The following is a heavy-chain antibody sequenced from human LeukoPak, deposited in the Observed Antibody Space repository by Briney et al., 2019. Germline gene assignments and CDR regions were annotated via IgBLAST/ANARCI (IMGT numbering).Heavy chain of an antibody. J-gene: IGHJ5*02. CDR2: IYTSGST. V-gene: IGHV4-4*07. CDR1: GGSISSYY. D-gene: IGHD3-22*01. Sequence: PSETLSLTCTVSGGSISSYYWSWIRQPAGKGLEWIGRIYTSGSTNYNPSLKSRVTISVDTSKNQFSLKLSSVTAADTAVYYCARLGYDSSGYYSMPWGQGTLVTVSS. CDR3: ARLGYDSSGYYSMP.